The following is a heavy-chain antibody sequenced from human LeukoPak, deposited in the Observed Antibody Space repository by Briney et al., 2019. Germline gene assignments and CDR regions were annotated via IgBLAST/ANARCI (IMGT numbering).Heavy chain of an antibody. D-gene: IGHD2-2*01. CDR3: ARDQLGDIVVVPAAELDY. Sequence: GGSLRLSCAASGFTFSSYAMPWVRQAPGKGLEWVAVISYDGSNKYYADSVKGRFTISRDNSKNTLYLQMNSLRAEDTAVYYCARDQLGDIVVVPAAELDYWGQGTLVTVSS. J-gene: IGHJ4*02. V-gene: IGHV3-30-3*01. CDR2: ISYDGSNK. CDR1: GFTFSSYA.